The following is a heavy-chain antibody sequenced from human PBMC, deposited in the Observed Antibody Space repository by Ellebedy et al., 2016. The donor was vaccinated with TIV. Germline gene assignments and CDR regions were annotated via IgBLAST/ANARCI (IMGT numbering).Heavy chain of an antibody. V-gene: IGHV3-23*01. Sequence: GESLKISCAAFGFTFSTYAMSWVRQAPGKGLEWVSSVNNDGGSTYYADSVKGRFTISRDNSKNTLYLQMNSLRAEDTAEYYCAKNDYNGNSYWGQGTLVTVSS. CDR1: GFTFSTYA. J-gene: IGHJ4*02. CDR3: AKNDYNGNSY. D-gene: IGHD4-23*01. CDR2: VNNDGGST.